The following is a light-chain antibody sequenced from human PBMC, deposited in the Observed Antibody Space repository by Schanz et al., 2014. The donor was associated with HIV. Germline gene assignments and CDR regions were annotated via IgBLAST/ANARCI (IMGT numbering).Light chain of an antibody. CDR3: CSCTNTNTWV. J-gene: IGLJ3*02. Sequence: QSALTQHASVSGSPGQSITISCTGTSSDVGADNSVSWYQQHPGRAPRLLVYDVTYRPSGVSNRFSGSKSGNTASLTISGLQPEDEADYYCCSCTNTNTWVFGGGTKLTVL. CDR2: DVT. CDR1: SSDVGADNS. V-gene: IGLV2-14*03.